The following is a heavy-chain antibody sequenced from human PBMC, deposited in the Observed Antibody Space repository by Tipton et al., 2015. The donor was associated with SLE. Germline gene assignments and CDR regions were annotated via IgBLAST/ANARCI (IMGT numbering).Heavy chain of an antibody. Sequence: TLSLTCTVSGYSTSSTYYWLWIRQPPGNVLECIGYVYYIGSTNYNPSLKSRVTISVDTSKNQFSLKLSSVTAADTAVYYCARDPQWLRLGDDDVDIWGQG. CDR2: VYYIGST. D-gene: IGHD5-12*01. CDR1: GYSTSSTYY. CDR3: ARDPQWLRLGDDDVDI. J-gene: IGHJ3*02. V-gene: IGHV4-59*12.